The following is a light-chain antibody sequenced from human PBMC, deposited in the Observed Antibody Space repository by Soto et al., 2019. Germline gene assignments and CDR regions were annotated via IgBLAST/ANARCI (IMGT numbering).Light chain of an antibody. CDR3: CSYAGSSTLDVV. Sequence: QSALTQPASVSGSPGQSITISCTGTSSDVGSYNLVSWYQQHPGKAPKLMIYEGSKRPSGVSNRFSGSKSGNTASLTISGLQAEDEADDYCCSYAGSSTLDVVFGGGTKVTVL. J-gene: IGLJ2*01. CDR2: EGS. V-gene: IGLV2-23*01. CDR1: SSDVGSYNL.